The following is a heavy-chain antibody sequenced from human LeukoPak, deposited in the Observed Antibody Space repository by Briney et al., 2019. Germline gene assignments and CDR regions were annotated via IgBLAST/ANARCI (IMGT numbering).Heavy chain of an antibody. J-gene: IGHJ3*02. CDR2: INPNSGVT. CDR3: ARDHTVGYSSGWYPRGAFDI. V-gene: IGHV1-2*02. D-gene: IGHD6-19*01. CDR1: GYTFTGYY. Sequence: ASVKVSCKASGYTFTGYYMHWVRQAPGQGLEWMGWINPNSGVTNYAQNFHDGVTMTRDTSISTAFMELSRLKSDDTAVYYCARDHTVGYSSGWYPRGAFDIWGQGTMVTVSS.